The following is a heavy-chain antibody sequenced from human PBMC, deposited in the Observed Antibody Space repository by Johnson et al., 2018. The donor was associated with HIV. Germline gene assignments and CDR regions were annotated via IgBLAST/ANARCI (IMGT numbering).Heavy chain of an antibody. V-gene: IGHV3-30*18. CDR3: AKEGITMEVDI. CDR2: ISSDGSNK. J-gene: IGHJ3*02. D-gene: IGHD3-10*01. CDR1: GFTFSRYG. Sequence: QVQLVESGGGVVQPGRSLRLSCAASGFTFSRYGMQWVRQAPGKGLEWVAVISSDGSNKYYADSVKGRFNIPRDNYKKTLFLQMKSLRAEDTAVYYCAKEGITMEVDIWGQGTTVTVSS.